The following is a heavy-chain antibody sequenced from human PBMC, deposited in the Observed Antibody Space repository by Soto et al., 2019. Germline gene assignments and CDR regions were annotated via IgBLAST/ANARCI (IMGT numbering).Heavy chain of an antibody. D-gene: IGHD2-2*01. Sequence: QVQLVQSGAEVKKPGSSVKVSCKASGGTFSSYAISWVRQAPGQGLEWMGGIIPIFGTANYAQKFQGRVTITANETTSTAYMDLSSLRSEDTAVYYCARDIIVVVPAATYYYGMDVWGQGTTVTVSS. CDR1: GGTFSSYA. CDR3: ARDIIVVVPAATYYYGMDV. CDR2: IIPIFGTA. V-gene: IGHV1-69*01. J-gene: IGHJ6*02.